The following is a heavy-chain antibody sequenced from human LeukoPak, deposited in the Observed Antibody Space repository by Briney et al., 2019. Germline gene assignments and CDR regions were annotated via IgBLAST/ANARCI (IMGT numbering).Heavy chain of an antibody. J-gene: IGHJ4*02. Sequence: SETLSLTCTVSGASISNYYWSWIRQTPEKGLEWMGHIHSSGGSSYYPSLKSRLTLSIDASRNQLSLKLPSVTAADTAVYFCARLGSYHDFWGQGALVTVSS. CDR2: IHSSGGS. D-gene: IGHD1-26*01. CDR3: ARLGSYHDF. V-gene: IGHV4-4*09. CDR1: GASISNYY.